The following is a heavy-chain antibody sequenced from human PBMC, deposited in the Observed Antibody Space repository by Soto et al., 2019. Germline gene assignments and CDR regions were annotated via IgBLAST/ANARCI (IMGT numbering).Heavy chain of an antibody. CDR1: GYTFTVYY. D-gene: IGHD6-13*01. V-gene: IGHV1-2*04. Sequence: SVRVSCTASGYTFTVYYIHWVRQAPGQGLEWMGWINPNSGGTNYAQKFQGWVTMTRDTSISTAYMELSRLRSGDTAVYYCARTVAAAGTSIHYGMDVWGQGTTVTVSS. J-gene: IGHJ6*02. CDR2: INPNSGGT. CDR3: ARTVAAAGTSIHYGMDV.